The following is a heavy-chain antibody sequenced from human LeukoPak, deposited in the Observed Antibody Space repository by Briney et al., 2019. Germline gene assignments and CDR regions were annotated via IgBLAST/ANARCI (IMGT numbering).Heavy chain of an antibody. Sequence: PGGSLRLSCAASGFTVSSNYMSWVRQAPGKGLEWVSVIYSGGSTYYADPVKGRFTISRDNSKNTLYLQMNSLRAEDTAVYYCARDWDGGYFDYWGQGTLVTVSS. V-gene: IGHV3-66*02. J-gene: IGHJ4*02. CDR3: ARDWDGGYFDY. D-gene: IGHD3-16*01. CDR1: GFTVSSNY. CDR2: IYSGGST.